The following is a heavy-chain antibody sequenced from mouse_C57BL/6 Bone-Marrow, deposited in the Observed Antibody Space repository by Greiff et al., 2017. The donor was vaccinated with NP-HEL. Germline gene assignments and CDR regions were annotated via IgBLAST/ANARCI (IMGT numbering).Heavy chain of an antibody. CDR1: GYTFTSYW. CDR2: IDPSDSYT. J-gene: IGHJ3*01. D-gene: IGHD1-1*01. CDR3: ARTHHYYGSSFAY. Sequence: VQLKQPGAELVMPGASVKLSCKASGYTFTSYWMHWVKQRPGQGLEWIGEIDPSDSYTNYNQKFKGKSTLTVDKSSSTAYMQLSSLTSEDSAVYYCARTHHYYGSSFAYWGQGTLVTVSA. V-gene: IGHV1-69*01.